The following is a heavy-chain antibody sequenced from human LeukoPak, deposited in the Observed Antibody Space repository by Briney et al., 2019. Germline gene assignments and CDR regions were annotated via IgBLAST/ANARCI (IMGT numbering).Heavy chain of an antibody. CDR2: IYYSGST. Sequence: SETLSLTCTVSGGSISSYYWSWIRQPPGKGLEWIGHIYYSGSTNYSPSLKSRVTISVDTSKNQFSLKLSSVTAADTAVYYCAGHYGSGSFDYWGQGTLVTVSS. J-gene: IGHJ4*02. V-gene: IGHV4-59*08. CDR3: AGHYGSGSFDY. D-gene: IGHD3-10*01. CDR1: GGSISSYY.